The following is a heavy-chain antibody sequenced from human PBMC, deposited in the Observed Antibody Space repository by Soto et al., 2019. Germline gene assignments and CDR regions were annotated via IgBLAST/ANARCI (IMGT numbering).Heavy chain of an antibody. CDR3: ARLAPTYYDILTGYYPDY. V-gene: IGHV2-26*01. Sequence: QVTLKESGPVLVKPTETLTLTCTVSGFSLSNARMGVSWIRQPPGKALEWLAHIFSNDEKSYSTSLKSRLTISKDTSKSQVVLTMTNMDPVDTATYSCARLAPTYYDILTGYYPDYWGQGTLVTVSS. CDR2: IFSNDEK. J-gene: IGHJ4*02. CDR1: GFSLSNARMG. D-gene: IGHD3-9*01.